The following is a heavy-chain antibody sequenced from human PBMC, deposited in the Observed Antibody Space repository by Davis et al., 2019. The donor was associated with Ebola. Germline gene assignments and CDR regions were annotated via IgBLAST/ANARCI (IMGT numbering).Heavy chain of an antibody. J-gene: IGHJ4*02. V-gene: IGHV1-24*01. D-gene: IGHD2-15*01. CDR2: FDPEDRET. CDR1: GYTLTELS. Sequence: ASVKVSCKVSGYTLTELSMHWVRQAPGKGLEWMGGFDPEDRETIYPQRFQGRVTMTTNTSISTAYMELSSLRSEDTAVYYCARAPARQGRYCSGGNCYSKAEYYFDYWGQGTLVTVSS. CDR3: ARAPARQGRYCSGGNCYSKAEYYFDY.